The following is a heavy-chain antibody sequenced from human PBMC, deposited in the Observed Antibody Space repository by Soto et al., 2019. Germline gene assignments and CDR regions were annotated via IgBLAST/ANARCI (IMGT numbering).Heavy chain of an antibody. V-gene: IGHV3-7*01. CDR3: ARDVSRIAAAAESYYYYYMDV. Sequence: GGSLRLSCAASRFTFSSYWMSWVRQAPGKGLEWVANIKQDGSEKYYVDSVKGRFTISRDNAKNSLYLQMNSLRAEDTAVYYCARDVSRIAAAAESYYYYYMDVWGKGTTVTVSS. CDR2: IKQDGSEK. J-gene: IGHJ6*03. CDR1: RFTFSSYW. D-gene: IGHD6-13*01.